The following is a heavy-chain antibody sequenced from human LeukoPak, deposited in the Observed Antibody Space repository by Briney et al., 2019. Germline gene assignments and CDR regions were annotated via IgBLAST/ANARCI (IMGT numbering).Heavy chain of an antibody. V-gene: IGHV1-2*02. CDR1: GYTFTDYY. J-gene: IGHJ4*02. CDR2: INLNSGGT. D-gene: IGHD2-15*01. Sequence: ASVKVSCKASGYTFTDYYMHWVRQAPGQGLKWMGWINLNSGGTNFAQRFQGRVTMTRDTSISTAYMDLSRLISDDAAVYYCARDAGYCTGGSCWYFDHWGQGTLVTVSS. CDR3: ARDAGYCTGGSCWYFDH.